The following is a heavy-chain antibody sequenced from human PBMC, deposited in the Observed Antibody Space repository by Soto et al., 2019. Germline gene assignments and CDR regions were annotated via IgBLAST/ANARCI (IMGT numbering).Heavy chain of an antibody. V-gene: IGHV3-74*03. Sequence: EVQLVESGGALVEPGGSLRLSCVASGFTFSHDWMHWVRQAPGKGLVWVSRINADGTYATYADSVQGRFTISRDNTKNTRFLEMNSLRVEDTAVYYCVRDLRGNNMLRGYWGQGSLVTVSS. CDR2: INADGTYA. J-gene: IGHJ4*02. CDR3: VRDLRGNNMLRGY. CDR1: GFTFSHDW. D-gene: IGHD3-16*01.